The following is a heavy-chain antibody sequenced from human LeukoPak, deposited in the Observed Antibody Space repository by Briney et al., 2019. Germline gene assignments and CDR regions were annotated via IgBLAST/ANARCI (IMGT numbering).Heavy chain of an antibody. Sequence: GGSLRLSCAASGFTFSSYEMNWVRQAPGKGLEWVSYITSGGSTIYYADFVKGRFTISRDNARNSLYLQMNSLRAEDTAVYYCARDAGRPVWGQGTLVTVSS. CDR1: GFTFSSYE. V-gene: IGHV3-48*03. J-gene: IGHJ4*02. CDR3: ARDAGRPV. CDR2: ITSGGSTI. D-gene: IGHD3-10*01.